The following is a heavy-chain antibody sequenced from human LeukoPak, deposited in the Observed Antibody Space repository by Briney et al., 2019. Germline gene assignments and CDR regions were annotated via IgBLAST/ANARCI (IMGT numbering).Heavy chain of an antibody. CDR2: ISSGSSTI. J-gene: IGHJ4*02. CDR3: AGSHWSGYYLGEFDY. V-gene: IGHV3-48*04. Sequence: PGGSLRLSCAASGFTFSSSSMNWVRQAPGKGLEWVSYISSGSSTIYYADSVKGRFTISRDNAKNSLYLQMNSLRAEDTAVYYCAGSHWSGYYLGEFDYWGQGTLVTVSS. D-gene: IGHD3-3*01. CDR1: GFTFSSSS.